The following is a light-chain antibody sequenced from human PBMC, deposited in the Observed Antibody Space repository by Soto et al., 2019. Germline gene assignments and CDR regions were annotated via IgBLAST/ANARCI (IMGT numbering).Light chain of an antibody. CDR2: AAS. CDR3: QHTFSPPGA. V-gene: IGKV1-39*01. J-gene: IGKJ1*01. Sequence: DIQMTQSPSSLSAAVGDSVSITCRASRSITNYVSWYQQRPGRAPTLLIFAASSLQPGVPTRFSGSGSETHFTLTINSLQREDFATYYCQHTFSPPGAFGQGTKVEIK. CDR1: RSITNY.